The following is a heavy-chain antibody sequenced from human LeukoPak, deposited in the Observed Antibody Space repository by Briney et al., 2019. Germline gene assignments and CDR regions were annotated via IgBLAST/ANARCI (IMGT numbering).Heavy chain of an antibody. Sequence: GESLKISCKGSGYSFTSYWIGWVRQMPGKGLEWMGIIYPGDSDTRYSPSFQGQVTISADKSISTAYLQWSSLKASDTAMYYCARQVYDILTGYYPPYYYGMDVWGKGTTVTVSS. CDR3: ARQVYDILTGYYPPYYYGMDV. CDR1: GYSFTSYW. V-gene: IGHV5-51*01. J-gene: IGHJ6*04. CDR2: IYPGDSDT. D-gene: IGHD3-9*01.